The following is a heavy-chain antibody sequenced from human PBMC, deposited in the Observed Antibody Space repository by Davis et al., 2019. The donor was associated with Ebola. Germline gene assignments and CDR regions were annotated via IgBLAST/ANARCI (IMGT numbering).Heavy chain of an antibody. Sequence: GESLKISCAASGFIFDDYAMHWVRQAPGKGLEWVTRIAYDGRYESYAESVKGRFTISRDNSKSTLYLQMNSLRLEDTAAYYCVRDYNDGIGRFDYWGQGTLVTVSS. J-gene: IGHJ4*02. D-gene: IGHD3-16*01. CDR3: VRDYNDGIGRFDY. CDR1: GFIFDDYA. V-gene: IGHV3-30*04. CDR2: IAYDGRYE.